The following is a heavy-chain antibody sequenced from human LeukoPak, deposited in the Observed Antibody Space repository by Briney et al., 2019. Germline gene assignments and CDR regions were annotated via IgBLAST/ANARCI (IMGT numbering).Heavy chain of an antibody. V-gene: IGHV3-30-3*01. CDR3: ARSGRSGLDYFDY. J-gene: IGHJ4*02. D-gene: IGHD2-15*01. CDR1: GFTFSSYA. CDR2: ISYDGSNK. Sequence: GRSLRLSCAASGFTFSSYAMHWVRQAPGKGLEWVAVISYDGSNKYYADSVKGRFTISRDNSKNTLYLQMNSLRAEDTAVYCCARSGRSGLDYFDYWGQGTLVTVSS.